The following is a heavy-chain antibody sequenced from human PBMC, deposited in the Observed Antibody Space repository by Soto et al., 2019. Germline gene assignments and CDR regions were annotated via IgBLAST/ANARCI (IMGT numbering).Heavy chain of an antibody. CDR3: ARRPSIPGVPGTRWLPDYHFDY. J-gene: IGHJ4*02. V-gene: IGHV2-5*02. CDR1: GFSLNTHGLG. CDR2: IYWDDDK. D-gene: IGHD2-8*01. Sequence: QITLKESGPTLVKPTQTLTLTCTFSGFSLNTHGLGVVWIRQPPGKALEWLALIYWDDDKRYSPSLESSLTITKDTSKNQVVLTMTNLDPVDTATYYCARRPSIPGVPGTRWLPDYHFDYWGQGMLVTVSS.